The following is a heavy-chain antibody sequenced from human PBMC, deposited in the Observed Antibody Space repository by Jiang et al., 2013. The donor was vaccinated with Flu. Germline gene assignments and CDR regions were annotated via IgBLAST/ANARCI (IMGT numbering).Heavy chain of an antibody. CDR1: GFTFSSYG. D-gene: IGHD6-13*01. CDR2: TWHDGSNK. J-gene: IGHJ4*02. CDR3: ARQIAAAGLLPVDY. Sequence: QLLESGGGVVQPGRSLRLSCAASGFTFSSYGMHWVRQAPGKGLEWVAVTWHDGSNKYYADSVKGRFTISRDNSKNTLYLQMNSLRAEDTAVYYCARQIAAAGLLPVDYWGQGTLVTASS. V-gene: IGHV3-33*01.